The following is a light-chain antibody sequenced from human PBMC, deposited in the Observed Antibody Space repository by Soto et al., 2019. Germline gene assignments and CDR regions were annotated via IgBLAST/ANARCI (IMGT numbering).Light chain of an antibody. J-gene: IGLJ2*01. CDR3: GSYTTSITVI. V-gene: IGLV2-14*03. CDR1: SSDVGDHNS. CDR2: AVS. Sequence: QSALTQPASVSGSPGQSITISCTGTSSDVGDHNSVSWYQQQPGKAPKLMIYAVSNRPSGVPNRFSGSKSGNTASLTISGLQAEDEADYYCGSYTTSITVIFGGGTKLTVL.